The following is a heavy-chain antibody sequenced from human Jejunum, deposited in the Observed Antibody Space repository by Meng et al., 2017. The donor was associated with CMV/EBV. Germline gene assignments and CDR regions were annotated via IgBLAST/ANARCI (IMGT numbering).Heavy chain of an antibody. CDR1: GGSISGSY. CDR3: ARDVLLGTHNWFDP. J-gene: IGHJ5*02. Sequence: GGSISGSYWSWLRQSPGKGLEWIGYIYYTGSTDYNPSLKSRVTISVDTSKNQFSLKLSSVTAADTAVYYCARDVLLGTHNWFDPWGRGTLVTVSS. CDR2: IYYTGST. V-gene: IGHV4-59*01. D-gene: IGHD1-14*01.